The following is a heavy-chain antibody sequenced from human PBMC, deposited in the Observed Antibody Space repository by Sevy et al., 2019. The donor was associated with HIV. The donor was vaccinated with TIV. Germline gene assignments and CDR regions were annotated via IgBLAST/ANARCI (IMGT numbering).Heavy chain of an antibody. CDR2: HTSSDNNI. J-gene: IGHJ4*02. D-gene: IGHD3-22*01. CDR1: GFTFSTYA. V-gene: IGHV3-23*01. Sequence: GGSLRLSCAASGFTFSTYAMTWVRRTPGKGLEWVSNHTSSDNNIDYADSVEGRFTISRDNSENTLYLQMSSLRAEDTAIYYCATNYYDTSGYYILDYWGQGTLVTVSS. CDR3: ATNYYDTSGYYILDY.